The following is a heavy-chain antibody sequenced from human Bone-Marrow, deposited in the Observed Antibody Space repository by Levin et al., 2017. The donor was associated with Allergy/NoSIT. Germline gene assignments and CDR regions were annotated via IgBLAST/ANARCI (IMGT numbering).Heavy chain of an antibody. CDR3: ARDRTGCTSTVCYVYEWDY. Sequence: GESLEISCVASGFAFSDSWMSWVRQSPGKGLEWVANINQDGSEKNYLDSVKGRVTISRDNGKNSLFLQMNSLTAEDTAVYYCARDRTGCTSTVCYVYEWDYWGQGALVTVSS. J-gene: IGHJ4*02. V-gene: IGHV3-7*01. D-gene: IGHD2-2*01. CDR1: GFAFSDSW. CDR2: INQDGSEK.